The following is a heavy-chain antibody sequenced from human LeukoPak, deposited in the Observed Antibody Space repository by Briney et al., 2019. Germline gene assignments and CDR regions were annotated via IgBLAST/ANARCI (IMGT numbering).Heavy chain of an antibody. V-gene: IGHV3-30*04. CDR2: ISYDGRNK. Sequence: PGRSLRLSCAASGFTFSSYAMHWVRQAPSKGLEWVAIISYDGRNKYYADSVKGRFTISKDNSKNTLYLQMSSLRPEDTAVYYCARGEDYVDFGDYFDYWGQGTLVTVSS. D-gene: IGHD4-17*01. CDR3: ARGEDYVDFGDYFDY. J-gene: IGHJ4*02. CDR1: GFTFSSYA.